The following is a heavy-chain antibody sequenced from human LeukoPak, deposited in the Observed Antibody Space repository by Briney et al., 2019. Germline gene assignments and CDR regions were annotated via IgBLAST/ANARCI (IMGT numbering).Heavy chain of an antibody. D-gene: IGHD3-10*01. CDR2: IKRKTDGGTT. Sequence: GGSLRLSCAASGFTFSNAWMSWVRQAPGKGLEWVGRIKRKTDGGTTDYAAPVKGRFTISRDDSKNTLYLQMNSLKTEDTAVYYCTTDSVSGSGTFDYWGQGTLVTVSS. J-gene: IGHJ4*02. CDR3: TTDSVSGSGTFDY. CDR1: GFTFSNAW. V-gene: IGHV3-15*01.